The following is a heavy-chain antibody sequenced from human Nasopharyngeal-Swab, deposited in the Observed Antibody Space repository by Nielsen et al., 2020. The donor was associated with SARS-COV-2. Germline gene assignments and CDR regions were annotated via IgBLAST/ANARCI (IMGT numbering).Heavy chain of an antibody. J-gene: IGHJ5*02. CDR1: GFSLSEYS. CDR2: ITGSSSAV. CDR3: ARDWPSTAAPTAWFDP. D-gene: IGHD6-6*01. Sequence: GESLKISCAASGFSLSEYSMTWVRQAPGKGLEWISYITGSSSAVYYADSVKGRFTISRDNVENSLYLQMSSLRAEDTAVYYCARDWPSTAAPTAWFDPWGQGTLVTVSS. V-gene: IGHV3-48*01.